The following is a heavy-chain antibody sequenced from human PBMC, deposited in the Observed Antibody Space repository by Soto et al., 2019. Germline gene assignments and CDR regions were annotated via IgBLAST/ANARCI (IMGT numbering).Heavy chain of an antibody. D-gene: IGHD2-2*01. CDR1: GGSISSGGYS. CDR2: IYHSGST. V-gene: IGHV4-30-2*01. J-gene: IGHJ5*02. CDR3: ARVLGYCSSTSCYGNRVNWFDP. Sequence: SETLSLTCAVSGGSISSGGYSWSWIRQPPGKGLEWIGYIYHSGSTYYNPSLKSRVTISVDRSKNQFSLKLSSVTAADTAVYYCARVLGYCSSTSCYGNRVNWFDPRGQGTLVTVPQ.